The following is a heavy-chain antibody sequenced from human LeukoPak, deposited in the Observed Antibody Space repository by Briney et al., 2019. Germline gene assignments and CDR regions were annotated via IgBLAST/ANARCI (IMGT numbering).Heavy chain of an antibody. CDR1: GGSFSGYY. CDR2: INHSGST. J-gene: IGHJ4*02. Sequence: PSETLSLTCAVYGGSFSGYYWSWIRQPPGKWLEWIGEINHSGSTNYNPSLKSRVTISVDTSNNRFSLKLSSVNAADTAVYYCAREDYGSGSYTYWGQGTLVTVSS. V-gene: IGHV4-34*01. D-gene: IGHD3-10*01. CDR3: AREDYGSGSYTY.